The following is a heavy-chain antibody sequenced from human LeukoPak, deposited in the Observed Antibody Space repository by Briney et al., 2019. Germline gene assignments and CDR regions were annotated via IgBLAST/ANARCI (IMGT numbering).Heavy chain of an antibody. V-gene: IGHV1-8*01. D-gene: IGHD3-3*01. J-gene: IGHJ5*02. Sequence: ASVKVSCKASGCTFTSYDINWVRQATGQGLEWMGWMNPNSGNTGYAQKFQGRVTMTRNTSISTAYMELSSLRSEDTAVYYCASRRVDTEDFGVVTLERDWFDPWGQGTLVTVSS. CDR3: ASRRVDTEDFGVVTLERDWFDP. CDR2: MNPNSGNT. CDR1: GCTFTSYD.